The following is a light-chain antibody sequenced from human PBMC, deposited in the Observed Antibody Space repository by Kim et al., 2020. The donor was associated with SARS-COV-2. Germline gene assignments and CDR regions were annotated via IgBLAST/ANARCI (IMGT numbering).Light chain of an antibody. CDR1: TSVSIS. V-gene: IGKV3-15*01. CDR3: QQYNNWPPPT. J-gene: IGKJ1*01. Sequence: SPGERATLSCSASTSVSISLAWYQQKPCRAPRLLIYGASTRATGIPARFSGSGSGTEFTLTISSLQSEDFAVYYCQQYNNWPPPTFGQGTKVDIK. CDR2: GAS.